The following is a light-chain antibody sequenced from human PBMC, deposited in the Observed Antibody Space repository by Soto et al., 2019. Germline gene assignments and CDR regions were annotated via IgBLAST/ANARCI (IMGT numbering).Light chain of an antibody. CDR3: QQYDNLPLS. J-gene: IGKJ4*01. CDR2: DAS. CDR1: QDISNY. V-gene: IGKV1-33*01. Sequence: DIRMTQSPSSLSASVGDTVTIPCQASQDISNYLNWYQQKPGKAPKLLTYDASNLETGVPSRFSGSGSGTDFTFTISSLQPEDIATYYCQQYDNLPLSFGGGTKVDIK.